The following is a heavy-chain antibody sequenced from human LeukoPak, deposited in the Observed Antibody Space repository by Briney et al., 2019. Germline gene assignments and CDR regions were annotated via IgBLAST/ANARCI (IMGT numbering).Heavy chain of an antibody. Sequence: LPGGSLRLSCAASGFPYSTNAMSWVRQAPGKGLEWVSAIIAGGRDTYYADSVKGRFTISRDNSKNILYLKINSLRAEDTALYYCAKKFYHDSHGYYAFDIRGQGTMVTVSS. CDR2: IIAGGRDT. J-gene: IGHJ3*02. CDR1: GFPYSTNA. CDR3: AKKFYHDSHGYYAFDI. D-gene: IGHD3-22*01. V-gene: IGHV3-23*01.